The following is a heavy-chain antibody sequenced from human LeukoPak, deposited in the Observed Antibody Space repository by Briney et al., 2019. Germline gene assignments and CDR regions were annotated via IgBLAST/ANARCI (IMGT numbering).Heavy chain of an antibody. Sequence: PSETLSLTCTVSGASISSYYWSWIRQPPGKGLEWIGYIYYSGSTHYNPSLRSRVTMSVDTSKNQFSLRLTSVTAADTALYYCASGPYPAAGTDHQFDYWGQGTLVTASP. CDR1: GASISSYY. J-gene: IGHJ4*02. CDR3: ASGPYPAAGTDHQFDY. D-gene: IGHD6-13*01. CDR2: IYYSGST. V-gene: IGHV4-59*01.